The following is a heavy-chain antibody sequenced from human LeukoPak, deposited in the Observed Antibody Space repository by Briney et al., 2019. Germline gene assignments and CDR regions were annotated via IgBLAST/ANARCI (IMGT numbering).Heavy chain of an antibody. J-gene: IGHJ6*03. CDR1: GFTFSSYG. Sequence: PGGTLRLSCAASGFTFSSYGMSWVRQAPGKGLEWVSAISGSGGSTYYADSVKGRFTISRDNAKNSLYLQMNSLRAEDTAVYYCAREGYSYGRGVYYYYMDVWGKGTTVTVSS. CDR2: ISGSGGST. V-gene: IGHV3-23*01. CDR3: AREGYSYGRGVYYYYMDV. D-gene: IGHD5-18*01.